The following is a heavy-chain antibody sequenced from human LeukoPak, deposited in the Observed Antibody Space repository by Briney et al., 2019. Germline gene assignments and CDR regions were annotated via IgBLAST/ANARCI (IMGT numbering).Heavy chain of an antibody. CDR3: ARTITIFGALGYFGY. CDR2: IYYSGNT. J-gene: IGHJ4*02. Sequence: SQTLSLTCTVSGTSISSGAYSWSWVRQHPGKGLGWIAYIYYSGNTYYNPSLKRRVTISVDTSKNQFSLKLSSVTAADTAVYYCARTITIFGALGYFGYWGQGTLVTVSS. V-gene: IGHV4-31*03. CDR1: GTSISSGAYS. D-gene: IGHD3-3*01.